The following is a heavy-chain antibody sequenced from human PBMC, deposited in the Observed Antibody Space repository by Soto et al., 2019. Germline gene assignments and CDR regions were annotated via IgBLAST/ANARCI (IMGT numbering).Heavy chain of an antibody. CDR3: ARHSYCSSTSCYNADYYYHGMDV. Sequence: GESLKVSCKGSGYSFTSYWIGWVRQMPGKGLEWMGIIYPGDSDTRYSPSFQGQVTISADKSISTAYLQWSSLKASDTAMYYCARHSYCSSTSCYNADYYYHGMDVWGQGTTVTVSS. J-gene: IGHJ6*02. D-gene: IGHD2-2*02. CDR1: GYSFTSYW. V-gene: IGHV5-51*01. CDR2: IYPGDSDT.